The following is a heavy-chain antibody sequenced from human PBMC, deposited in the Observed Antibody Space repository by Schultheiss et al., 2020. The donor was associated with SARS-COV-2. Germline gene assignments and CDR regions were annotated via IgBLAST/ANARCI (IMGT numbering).Heavy chain of an antibody. Sequence: GGSLSLSCAASGFTVSSNYMSWVRQAPGKGLEWVSVIYSGGSTYYADSVKGRFTISRDNSKNTLYLQMNSLRAEDTAVYYCARVPIITGADYWGQGTLVTVSS. CDR1: GFTVSSNY. CDR3: ARVPIITGADY. V-gene: IGHV3-53*05. J-gene: IGHJ4*02. D-gene: IGHD7-27*01. CDR2: IYSGGST.